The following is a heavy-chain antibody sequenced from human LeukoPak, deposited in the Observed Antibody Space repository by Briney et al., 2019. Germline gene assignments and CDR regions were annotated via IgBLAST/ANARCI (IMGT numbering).Heavy chain of an antibody. CDR3: ARDGPLRFLEWLLLDY. D-gene: IGHD3-3*01. V-gene: IGHV3-33*01. J-gene: IGHJ4*02. Sequence: PRGSLRLSCAASGFTFSSYGMHWVRQAPGKGLEWVAVIWYDGSNKYYADSVKGRFTISRDNSKNTLYLQMNSLRAEDTAVYYCARDGPLRFLEWLLLDYWGQGTLVTVSS. CDR1: GFTFSSYG. CDR2: IWYDGSNK.